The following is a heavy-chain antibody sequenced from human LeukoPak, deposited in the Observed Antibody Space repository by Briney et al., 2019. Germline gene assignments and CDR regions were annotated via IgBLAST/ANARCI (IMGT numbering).Heavy chain of an antibody. D-gene: IGHD2/OR15-2a*01. CDR3: ARDLFVKELLYYFDS. J-gene: IGHJ4*02. CDR2: IIPIFGTA. V-gene: IGHV1-69*13. Sequence: SVKVSCKASGGTFSSYAISWVRQAPGQGLEWMGGIIPIFGTANYAQKFQGRVTITADESTSTAYMELSSLRSEDTAVYYCARDLFVKELLYYFDSWGPGTLVTVSS. CDR1: GGTFSSYA.